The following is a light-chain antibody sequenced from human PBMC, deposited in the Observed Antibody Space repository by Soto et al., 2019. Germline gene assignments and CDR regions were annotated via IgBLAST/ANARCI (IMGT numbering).Light chain of an antibody. Sequence: QSALTQPASVSGSPGQSIAISCTGTSSDIGGYSYVSWYQHHPGKAPKFIIYDVTNRPSGVSDRFSGSKSGNTASLTISGLQADDEAFYFCTSYTSTSTRVLFGGGTKVTVL. J-gene: IGLJ2*01. CDR2: DVT. V-gene: IGLV2-14*03. CDR3: TSYTSTSTRVL. CDR1: SSDIGGYSY.